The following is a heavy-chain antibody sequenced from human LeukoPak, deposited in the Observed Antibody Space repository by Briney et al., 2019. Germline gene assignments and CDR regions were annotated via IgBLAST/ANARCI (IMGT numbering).Heavy chain of an antibody. D-gene: IGHD1-26*01. V-gene: IGHV3-30-3*01. CDR1: GFTFSSYA. Sequence: GGSLRLSCAASGFTFSSYAMHWVRQAPGKGLEWVAVISYDGSNKYYADSVKGRFTISRDNSKNTLYLQMNSLRAEDTAVYYCAKDRGGSYREYFQHWGQGTLVTVSS. CDR2: ISYDGSNK. CDR3: AKDRGGSYREYFQH. J-gene: IGHJ1*01.